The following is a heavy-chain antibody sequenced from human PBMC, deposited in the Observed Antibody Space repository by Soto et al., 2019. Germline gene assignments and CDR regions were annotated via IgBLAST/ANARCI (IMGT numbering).Heavy chain of an antibody. D-gene: IGHD3-22*01. CDR2: IYYSGST. Sequence: SETLSLTCTVSGGSISSSSYYWGWIRQPPGKGLEWIGSIYYSGSTYYNPSLKSRVTISVDTSKNQFSLKLSSVTAADTAVYYCAGGETYYHDSSGYFFDYWGQGTLVTVSS. CDR1: GGSISSSSYY. J-gene: IGHJ4*02. V-gene: IGHV4-39*01. CDR3: AGGETYYHDSSGYFFDY.